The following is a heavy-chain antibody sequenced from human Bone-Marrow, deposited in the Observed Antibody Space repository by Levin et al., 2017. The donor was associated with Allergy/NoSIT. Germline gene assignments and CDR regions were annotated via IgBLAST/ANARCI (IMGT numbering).Heavy chain of an antibody. V-gene: IGHV3-30-3*01. CDR1: GFTFSHYV. D-gene: IGHD5-12*01. CDR3: ARGGYNGYDAYYYYGMDV. J-gene: IGHJ6*02. CDR2: VSFDGNNI. Sequence: SCAASGFTFSHYVIHWVRQAPGKGLEWVAVVSFDGNNIYHADSVKGRFTISRDNSKNTLYLQMNSLKPEDTAVYYCARGGYNGYDAYYYYGMDVWGQGTAVTVSS.